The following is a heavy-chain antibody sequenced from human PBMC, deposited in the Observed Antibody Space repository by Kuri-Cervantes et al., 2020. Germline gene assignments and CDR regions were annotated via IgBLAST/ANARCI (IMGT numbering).Heavy chain of an antibody. CDR3: ARYQTPSYYYDSSFPFDY. CDR1: GFTFTGYY. V-gene: IGHV1-2*02. Sequence: ASVKVSCKASGFTFTGYYMHWVRQAPGQGLEWMGWINPNSGGTNYAQKFQGRDTMTRDTSISTAYMELSRLRSDDTAVYYCARYQTPSYYYDSSFPFDYWGQGTLVTVSS. J-gene: IGHJ4*02. D-gene: IGHD3-22*01. CDR2: INPNSGGT.